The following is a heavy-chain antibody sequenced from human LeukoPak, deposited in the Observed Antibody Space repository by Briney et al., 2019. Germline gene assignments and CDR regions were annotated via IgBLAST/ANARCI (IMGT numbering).Heavy chain of an antibody. J-gene: IGHJ4*02. CDR2: IGGSSP. Sequence: GGSLRLSCAASGFPFTIYAMSWVRQAPGNGLEWVSSIGGSSPYYADFVKGRFTISRDTSKNTMDLQMNSLRAEDTAIYYCAKYRGFGDSYDSWGQGTLVTVSS. D-gene: IGHD3-10*01. CDR1: GFPFTIYA. V-gene: IGHV3-23*01. CDR3: AKYRGFGDSYDS.